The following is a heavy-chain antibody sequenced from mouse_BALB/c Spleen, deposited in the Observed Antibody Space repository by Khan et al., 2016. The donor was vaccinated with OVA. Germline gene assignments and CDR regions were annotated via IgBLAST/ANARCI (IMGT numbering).Heavy chain of an antibody. CDR1: GYSITNNYA. CDR2: ISYSGST. D-gene: IGHD1-1*01. Sequence: EVELVESGPGLVKPSQSLSLTCTVTGYSITNNYAWNWIRQFPGNKLEWMGYISYSGSTNYNPSLKSRISITRDTSKNQFFLQLNSVTTEDTATYNCARGNYYGYYFDYWGQGTTLTVSS. J-gene: IGHJ2*01. V-gene: IGHV3-2*02. CDR3: ARGNYYGYYFDY.